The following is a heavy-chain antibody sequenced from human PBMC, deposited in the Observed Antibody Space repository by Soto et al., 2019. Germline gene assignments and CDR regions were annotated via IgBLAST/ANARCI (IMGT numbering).Heavy chain of an antibody. CDR3: VRDIRVVPSRSEAGSSGHPGGGCGY. J-gene: IGHJ4*01. V-gene: IGHV4-38-2*02. CDR2: IFQTGST. CDR1: GGPIVAGYF. Sequence: XETLSLTSSDSGGPIVAGYFWGWLRQSPGKGLEWIGSIFQTGSTFYNPSLKSRVSISADTSRNQFSLRLSSVTAADTAVYYCVRDIRVVPSRSEAGSSGHPGGGCGYWGHGPQVTVSS. D-gene: IGHD6-19*01.